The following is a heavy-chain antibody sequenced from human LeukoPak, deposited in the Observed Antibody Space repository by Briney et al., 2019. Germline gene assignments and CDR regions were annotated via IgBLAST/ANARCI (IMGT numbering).Heavy chain of an antibody. CDR3: ARETDTSYYYYMDV. CDR1: GGSISSGSYY. D-gene: IGHD3-16*01. J-gene: IGHJ6*03. CDR2: LYTSGST. V-gene: IGHV4-61*02. Sequence: SETLSLTCTVSGGSISSGSYYWSWIRQPAGKGLEWIGRLYTSGSTNYNPSLKSRVTISVDTSKNQFSLKLSSVTAADTAMYYCARETDTSYYYYMDVWGKDTTVTVSS.